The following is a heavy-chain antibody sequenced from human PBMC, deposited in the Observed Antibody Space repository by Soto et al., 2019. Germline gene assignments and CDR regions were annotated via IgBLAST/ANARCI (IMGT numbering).Heavy chain of an antibody. J-gene: IGHJ5*02. CDR3: ARSKLRGPNWLDL. D-gene: IGHD1-7*01. V-gene: IGHV4-59*01. CDR2: IYYSGST. CDR1: GGSISSYY. Sequence: PSETLSLTCTVSGGSISSYYWSWIRQPPGKGLEWIGYIYYSGSTNYNPSLKSRVTISVDTSKNQFSLKLSSVTAADTAVYYCARSKLRGPNWLDLWGQGTLVTVSS.